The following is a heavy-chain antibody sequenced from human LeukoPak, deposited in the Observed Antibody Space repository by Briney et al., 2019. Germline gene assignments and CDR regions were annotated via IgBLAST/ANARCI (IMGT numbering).Heavy chain of an antibody. CDR2: IYYSGST. V-gene: IGHV4-59*01. J-gene: IGHJ3*02. CDR3: ARDYADQYDAFDI. D-gene: IGHD4-17*01. CDR1: GGSISSYY. Sequence: PSETLSLTCTVSGGSISSYYWSWIRQPPGKGLEWIGYIYYSGSTNYNPSLKSRVTISVDTSKNQFSLKLSSVTAADTAVYYCARDYADQYDAFDIWGQGTMVTVSS.